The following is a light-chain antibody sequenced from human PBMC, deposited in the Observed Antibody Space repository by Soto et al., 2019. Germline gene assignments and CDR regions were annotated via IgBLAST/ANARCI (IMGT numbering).Light chain of an antibody. CDR2: GNS. CDR3: QSYDSSLSGVV. CDR1: SSNIGAGYD. Sequence: QSALTQPPSVSGAQGQRVTISCTGRSSNIGAGYDVHWYQQLPGTAPKLLIYGNSNRPSGVPDRFSGSKSGTSASLAITGLQAEDEADYYFQSYDSSLSGVVFGGGTKVTVL. V-gene: IGLV1-40*01. J-gene: IGLJ2*01.